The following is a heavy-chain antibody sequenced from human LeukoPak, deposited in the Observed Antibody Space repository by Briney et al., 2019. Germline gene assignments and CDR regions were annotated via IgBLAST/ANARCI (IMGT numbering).Heavy chain of an antibody. V-gene: IGHV1-18*01. CDR3: ARYSGGLVDY. CDR1: GYTFTNYH. D-gene: IGHD2-15*01. Sequence: VASVKVSCKASGYTFTNYHIAWVRQAPGQGLEWMGWVSTNDGNTVYAQRLQGRVTMTTDTSTSVAYMELRSLTSDDTAVYYCARYSGGLVDYWGQGTLVTVSS. J-gene: IGHJ4*02. CDR2: VSTNDGNT.